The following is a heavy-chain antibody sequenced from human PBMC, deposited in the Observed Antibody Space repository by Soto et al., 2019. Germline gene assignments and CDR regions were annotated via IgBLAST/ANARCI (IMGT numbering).Heavy chain of an antibody. D-gene: IGHD2-15*01. V-gene: IGHV3-21*01. CDR2: ISSSSSYI. CDR3: ASWGYCSGGSCYSLMSFYYYYYMDV. Sequence: PGGSLRLSCAASGFTFSSYSMNWVRQAPGKGLEWVSSISSSSSYIYYADSVKGRFTISRDNAKNSLYLQMNSLRAEDTAVYYCASWGYCSGGSCYSLMSFYYYYYMDVWGKGTTVTVSS. J-gene: IGHJ6*03. CDR1: GFTFSSYS.